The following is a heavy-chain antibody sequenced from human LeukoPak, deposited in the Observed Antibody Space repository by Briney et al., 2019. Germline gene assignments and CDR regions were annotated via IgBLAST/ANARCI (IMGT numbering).Heavy chain of an antibody. CDR3: ARGEAAAGTDY. D-gene: IGHD6-13*01. J-gene: IGHJ4*02. CDR2: IIPIFGTA. CDR1: GGTFSSYA. Sequence: GSSVKVSCKASGGTFSSYAISWVRQAPGQGLEWMGRIIPIFGTANYAQKFQGRVTITTDESTSTAYMELGSLRSEDTAVYYCARGEAAAGTDYWGQGTLVTVSS. V-gene: IGHV1-69*05.